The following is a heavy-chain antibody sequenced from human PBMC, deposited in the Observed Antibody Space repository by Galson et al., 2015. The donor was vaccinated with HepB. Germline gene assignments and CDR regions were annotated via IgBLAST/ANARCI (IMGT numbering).Heavy chain of an antibody. J-gene: IGHJ4*02. CDR3: ARDRGPSWYVPSPYYFDY. V-gene: IGHV3-48*01. CDR2: ISSSSSTI. D-gene: IGHD6-13*01. Sequence: SLRLSCAASGFTFSSYSMNWVRQAPGKGLEWVSYISSSSSTIYYADSVKGRFTISRDNAKNSLYLQMNSLRAEDTAVYYCARDRGPSWYVPSPYYFDYWGQGTLVTVSS. CDR1: GFTFSSYS.